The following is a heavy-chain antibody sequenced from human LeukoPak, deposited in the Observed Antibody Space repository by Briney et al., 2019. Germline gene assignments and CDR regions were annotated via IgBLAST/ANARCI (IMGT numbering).Heavy chain of an antibody. J-gene: IGHJ2*01. CDR1: GGSVSSYC. D-gene: IGHD1-20*01. CDR2: ISTSGIT. CDR3: AKQMITGNWYFDL. V-gene: IGHV4-4*07. Sequence: PSETLSLTCTVSGGSVSSYCWSWIRQPAGKGLEWIGRISTSGITNYNPSLESRVTVSVDTSRNQFSLKLDSVTTADTAVYYCAKQMITGNWYFDLWGRGTLVTVSS.